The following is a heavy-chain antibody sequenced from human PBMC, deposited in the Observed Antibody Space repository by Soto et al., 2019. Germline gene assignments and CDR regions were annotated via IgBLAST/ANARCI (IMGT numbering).Heavy chain of an antibody. J-gene: IGHJ6*02. CDR2: ISYDGSNK. D-gene: IGHD3-10*01. V-gene: IGHV3-30-3*01. Sequence: PGGSLRLSCAASGFTFSSYAMHWVRQAPGKGLEWVAVISYDGSNKYYADSVKGRFTISRDNSKNTLYLQMNSLRAEDTAVYYCARDRGGGSGSYFIMPRSLDVLYGMDVWGQGTTVTVSS. CDR1: GFTFSSYA. CDR3: ARDRGGGSGSYFIMPRSLDVLYGMDV.